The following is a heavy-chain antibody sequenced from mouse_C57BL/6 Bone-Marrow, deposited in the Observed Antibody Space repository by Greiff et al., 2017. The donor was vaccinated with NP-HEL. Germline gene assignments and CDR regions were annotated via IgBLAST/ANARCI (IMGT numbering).Heavy chain of an antibody. Sequence: QVQLQQPGAELVKPGASVKLSCKASGYTFTSYWMHWVKQRPGQGLEWIGMIHPNSGSTNYNEKFKSKATLTVDKSSSTAYMQLSSLTSEDSAVYYCARFGYYGSSYAMDYWGQGTSVTVSS. J-gene: IGHJ4*01. CDR3: ARFGYYGSSYAMDY. V-gene: IGHV1-64*01. D-gene: IGHD1-1*01. CDR1: GYTFTSYW. CDR2: IHPNSGST.